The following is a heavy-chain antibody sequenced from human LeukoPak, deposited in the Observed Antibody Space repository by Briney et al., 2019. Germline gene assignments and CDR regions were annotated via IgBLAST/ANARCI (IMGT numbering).Heavy chain of an antibody. CDR3: ARATYYHSSGYYLVDP. CDR1: GYTFNSYD. J-gene: IGHJ5*02. Sequence: ASVKVSCKASGYTFNSYDINWVRQATGQGLEWMGWMNPNSGNTGYAQKFQGRVTMTRNTSISTAYMELSSLRSEDTAVYYCARATYYHSSGYYLVDPWGQGTLVTVSS. D-gene: IGHD3-22*01. V-gene: IGHV1-8*01. CDR2: MNPNSGNT.